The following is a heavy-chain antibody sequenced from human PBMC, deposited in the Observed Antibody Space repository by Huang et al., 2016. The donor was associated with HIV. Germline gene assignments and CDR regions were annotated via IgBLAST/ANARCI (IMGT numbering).Heavy chain of an antibody. CDR2: LYYMGST. Sequence: QLLLQESGPGLVKPSEALALTCAVSGGSIRSSDYHWGWIRQPPGKGLGWIGSLYYMGSTHYSPSRKSRVTIAVDTSKNLCFLTLTSMTAADTAVYYCARHREGPVAYYSGWGSHLNYMDVWGRGRTVVVSS. D-gene: IGHD3-10*01. V-gene: IGHV4-39*01. CDR3: ARHREGPVAYYSGWGSHLNYMDV. J-gene: IGHJ6*03. CDR1: GGSIRSSDYH.